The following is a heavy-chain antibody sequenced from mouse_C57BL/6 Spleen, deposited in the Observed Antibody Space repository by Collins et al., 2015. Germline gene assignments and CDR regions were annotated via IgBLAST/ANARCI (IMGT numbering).Heavy chain of an antibody. CDR2: ISYSGST. CDR3: ARSAYGYRFAY. Sequence: DVQLQESGPGLVKPSQSLSLTCTVTGYSITSDYAWNWIRQFPGNKLEWMGYISYSGSTSYNPSLKSRISITRDTSKNQFFLQLNSVTTEDTATYYCARSAYGYRFAYWGQGTLVTVSA. CDR1: GYSITSDYA. D-gene: IGHD1-2*01. J-gene: IGHJ3*01. V-gene: IGHV3-2*02.